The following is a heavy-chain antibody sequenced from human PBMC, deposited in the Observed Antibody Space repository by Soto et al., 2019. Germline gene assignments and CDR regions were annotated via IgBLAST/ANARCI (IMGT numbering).Heavy chain of an antibody. D-gene: IGHD1-20*01. CDR3: ARVTDNWYRRVDP. Sequence: QVQLQESGPGLVKPSQTLSLTCTVSGGSISSGGYYWSWFRQHPGKGLEWIGYIYNSGGIYYNPSLESRLSISVDTSKNQFSLTLSSVTAADTAVYYCARVTDNWYRRVDPWGQGTLVTVSS. J-gene: IGHJ5*02. CDR1: GGSISSGGYY. V-gene: IGHV4-31*03. CDR2: IYNSGGI.